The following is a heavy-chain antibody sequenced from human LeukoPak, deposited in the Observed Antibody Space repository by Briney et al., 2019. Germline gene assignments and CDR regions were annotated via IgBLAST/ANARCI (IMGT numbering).Heavy chain of an antibody. J-gene: IGHJ4*02. CDR2: IYYSGST. CDR1: GGSISSYY. D-gene: IGHD6-6*01. V-gene: IGHV4-59*12. Sequence: SETLSLTCTVSGGSISSYYWSWIRQPPGKGLEWIGYIYYSGSTNYNPSLKSRVTISVDRSKNQFSLKLSSVTAADTAVYYCARSARPLEDCYFDYWGQGTLVTVSS. CDR3: ARSARPLEDCYFDY.